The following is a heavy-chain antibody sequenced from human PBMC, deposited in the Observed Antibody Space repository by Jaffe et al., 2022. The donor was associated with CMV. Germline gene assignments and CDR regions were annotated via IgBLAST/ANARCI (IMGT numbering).Heavy chain of an antibody. D-gene: IGHD5-18*01. CDR1: GGSISSSSYY. Sequence: QLQLQESGPGLVKPSETLSLTCTVSGGSISSSSYYWGWIRQPPGKGLEWIGSIYYSGSTYYNPSLKSRVTISVDTSKNQFSLKLSSVTAADTAVYYCARYGNSYGNYYGMDVWGQGTTVTVSS. CDR2: IYYSGST. V-gene: IGHV4-39*01. CDR3: ARYGNSYGNYYGMDV. J-gene: IGHJ6*02.